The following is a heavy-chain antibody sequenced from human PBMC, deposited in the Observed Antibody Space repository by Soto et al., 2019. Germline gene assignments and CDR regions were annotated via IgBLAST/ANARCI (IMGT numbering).Heavy chain of an antibody. J-gene: IGHJ4*02. D-gene: IGHD6-6*01. CDR3: AKSNTQRFSGSSGGF. CDR2: ISTYNGNT. Sequence: QVQLVQSGAEVKKPGASVKVSCKASGYTFTNYGITWVRQAPGQGLEWMGWISTYNGNTNSAQRFQGRLTMPADKSTNTAYMELRSLRSDDTAVYYCAKSNTQRFSGSSGGFWGQGTLVTVSS. V-gene: IGHV1-18*01. CDR1: GYTFTNYG.